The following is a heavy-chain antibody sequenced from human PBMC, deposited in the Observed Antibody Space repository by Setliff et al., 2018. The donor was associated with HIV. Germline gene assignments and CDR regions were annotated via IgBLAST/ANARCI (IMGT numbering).Heavy chain of an antibody. CDR2: ISSNE. D-gene: IGHD6-19*01. Sequence: PGGSLRLSCSASGFTFSSYAMHWVRQAPGKGLEYVSAISSNESYADSVKGRFTISRDNAKNSLYLQMNSLRAEDTAVYYCARAVHSGWYYFDYWGQGTLVTVSS. V-gene: IGHV3-64*04. J-gene: IGHJ4*02. CDR3: ARAVHSGWYYFDY. CDR1: GFTFSSYA.